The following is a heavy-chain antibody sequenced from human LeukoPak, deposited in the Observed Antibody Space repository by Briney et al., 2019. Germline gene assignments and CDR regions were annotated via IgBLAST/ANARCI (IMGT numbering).Heavy chain of an antibody. Sequence: GGSLRLSCAVSGFNVRTNYMSWVRQAPGKGLEWVSVIFRDGSTYYGDSVKGRFSISRDNSENMLYLQLNNLRAEDTAVYYCARDFFDFWGGSWVWGQGTLVTVSS. CDR2: IFRDGST. CDR1: GFNVRTNY. CDR3: ARDFFDFWGGSWV. V-gene: IGHV3-53*01. J-gene: IGHJ4*02. D-gene: IGHD3-3*01.